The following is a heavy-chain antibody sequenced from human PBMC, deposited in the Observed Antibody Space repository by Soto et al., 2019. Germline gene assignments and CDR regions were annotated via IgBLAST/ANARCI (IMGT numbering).Heavy chain of an antibody. J-gene: IGHJ4*02. D-gene: IGHD2-15*01. V-gene: IGHV1-69*01. CDR3: ARDRCSGGSCYPLFDY. CDR2: IIPIFGTA. Sequence: QVQLVQSGAEVKKPGSSVKVSRKASGGTFSSYAISWVRQAPGQGLEWMGGIIPIFGTANYAQKFQGRVTITADESTSTAYMELSSLRSEDTAVYYCARDRCSGGSCYPLFDYWGQGTLVTVSS. CDR1: GGTFSSYA.